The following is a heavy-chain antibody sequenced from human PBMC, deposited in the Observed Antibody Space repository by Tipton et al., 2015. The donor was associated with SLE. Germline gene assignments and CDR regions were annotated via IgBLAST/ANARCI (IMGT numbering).Heavy chain of an antibody. Sequence: TLSLTCIVSGGSISTNYWSWIRQPAGKGLEWIGRVYATGSTYYNPSLKSRVTMSLDTSKNQVSLKLSSVTAADTALYYCARVQRLPRSFDLWGRGTLVTVSS. CDR2: VYATGST. V-gene: IGHV4-4*07. CDR3: ARVQRLPRSFDL. J-gene: IGHJ2*01. D-gene: IGHD1-1*01. CDR1: GGSISTNY.